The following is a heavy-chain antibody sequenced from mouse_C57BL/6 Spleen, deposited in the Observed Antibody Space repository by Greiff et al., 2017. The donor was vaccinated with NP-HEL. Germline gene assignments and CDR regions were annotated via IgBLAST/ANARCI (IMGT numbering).Heavy chain of an antibody. J-gene: IGHJ4*01. CDR2: IYPGDGDT. CDR1: GYAFSSSW. Sequence: QVQLKQSGPELVKPGASVKISCKASGYAFSSSWMNWVKQRPGKGLEWIGRIYPGDGDTNYNGKFKGKATLTADKSSSTAYMQLSSLTSEDSAVXLGATRIYYGNSVGAMDYWGQGTSVTVSS. CDR3: ATRIYYGNSVGAMDY. D-gene: IGHD2-1*01. V-gene: IGHV1-82*01.